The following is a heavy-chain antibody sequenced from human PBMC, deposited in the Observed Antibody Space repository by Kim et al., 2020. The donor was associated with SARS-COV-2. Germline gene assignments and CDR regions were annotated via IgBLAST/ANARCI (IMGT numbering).Heavy chain of an antibody. CDR3: ARDPAAQGPTWFDP. CDR2: ISSSSSYI. CDR1: GFTFSSYS. D-gene: IGHD2-2*01. Sequence: GGSLRLSCAASGFTFSSYSMNWVRQAPGKGLEWVSSISSSSSYIYYADPVKGRFNISRDNAKNSLYLQMNSLRAEDTAVYYCARDPAAQGPTWFDPWGQGTLVTVSS. V-gene: IGHV3-21*01. J-gene: IGHJ5*02.